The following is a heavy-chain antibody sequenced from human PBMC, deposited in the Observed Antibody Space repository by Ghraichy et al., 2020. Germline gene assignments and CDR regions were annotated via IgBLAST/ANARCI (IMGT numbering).Heavy chain of an antibody. J-gene: IGHJ6*02. D-gene: IGHD4-23*01. CDR2: IYYSGST. Sequence: ESLNISCTVSGGSISSYYWSWIRQPPGKGLEWIGYIYYSGSTNYNPSLKSRVTISVDTSKNQFSLKLSSVTAADTAVYYCARGDVTRAYYYYGMDVWGQGTTVTVSS. CDR1: GGSISSYY. V-gene: IGHV4-59*01. CDR3: ARGDVTRAYYYYGMDV.